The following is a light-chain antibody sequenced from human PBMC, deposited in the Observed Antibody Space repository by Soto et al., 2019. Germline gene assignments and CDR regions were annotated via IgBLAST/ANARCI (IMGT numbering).Light chain of an antibody. J-gene: IGLJ2*01. CDR2: EVS. Sequence: QSVLTQPASVSGSPGQSITISCTGTSSDVGGYSYVSWYQQHPGKTPKLMNYEVSNRPSGVSHRFSGSKSGNTASLTISGLQTEDEADYYCSSFSSITREVFGGGTKLTVL. V-gene: IGLV2-14*01. CDR1: SSDVGGYSY. CDR3: SSFSSITREV.